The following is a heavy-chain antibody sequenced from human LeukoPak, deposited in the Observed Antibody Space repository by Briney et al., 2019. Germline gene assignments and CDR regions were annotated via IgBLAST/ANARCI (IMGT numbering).Heavy chain of an antibody. CDR3: AKDLIPYLHYDSGGYYPSFDS. V-gene: IGHV3-23*01. CDR2: ISGGGGTT. Sequence: GGSLRLSCAASGFTSNSYALSWVRQAPGKGLQWVSSISGGGGTTYYADSVTGRFTISRDNSNNTLFLQMNSLRAEDTAIYYCAKDLIPYLHYDSGGYYPSFDSWGQGALVTVSS. D-gene: IGHD3-10*01. CDR1: GFTSNSYA. J-gene: IGHJ4*02.